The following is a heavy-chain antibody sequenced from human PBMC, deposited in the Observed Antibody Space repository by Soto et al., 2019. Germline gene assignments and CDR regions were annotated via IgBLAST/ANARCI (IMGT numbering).Heavy chain of an antibody. CDR3: ARGRGGGYSYGYQKGRWFDP. J-gene: IGHJ5*02. Sequence: SETLSLTCTVSGASISRGGYYWSWVRQHPGKGLEWIGFIFYTGSTSCNPSLKSRVTMSVDTSKSQFSLKLSSVTAADTAVYYCARGRGGGYSYGYQKGRWFDPWDQRTLVTVSS. D-gene: IGHD5-18*01. CDR1: GASISRGGYY. CDR2: IFYTGST. V-gene: IGHV4-31*03.